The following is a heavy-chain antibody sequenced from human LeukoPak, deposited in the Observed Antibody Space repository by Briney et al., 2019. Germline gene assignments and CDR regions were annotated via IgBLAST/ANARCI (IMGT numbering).Heavy chain of an antibody. Sequence: ASVKVSCKASGYTFTGYYMHWVRQAPGQGLEWMGWINPNSGGTNYAQKFQGRVTMTRDTSISTAYMELSRLRSDDTAVYYRARDIYSGYHLTRTNWFDPWGQGTLVTVSS. D-gene: IGHD5-12*01. CDR2: INPNSGGT. CDR1: GYTFTGYY. CDR3: ARDIYSGYHLTRTNWFDP. V-gene: IGHV1-2*02. J-gene: IGHJ5*02.